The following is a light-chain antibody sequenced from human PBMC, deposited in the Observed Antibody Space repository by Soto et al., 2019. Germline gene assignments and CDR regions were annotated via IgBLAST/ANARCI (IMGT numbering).Light chain of an antibody. CDR2: DVT. V-gene: IGLV2-14*03. J-gene: IGLJ2*01. CDR3: SSYTTSNTLV. CDR1: SSDVGAYNF. Sequence: QSALTQPASVSGSPGQSITISCTGTSSDVGAYNFVSWYQQHRGKAPKLMIYDVTNRPSGVSSRFSGSKSGNTASLAISGLQAEDEADYYCSSYTTSNTLVFGGGTKLTVL.